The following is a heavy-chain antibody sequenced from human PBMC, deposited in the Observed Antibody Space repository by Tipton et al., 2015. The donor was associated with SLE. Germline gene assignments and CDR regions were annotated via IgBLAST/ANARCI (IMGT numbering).Heavy chain of an antibody. V-gene: IGHV4-59*08. Sequence: TLSLTCTVSSGSISSYYWSWIRQPPGKGLEWIGYIYYSGSTNYNPSLKSRVTISVDTSKNQFSLKLSSVTAADTAVYYCARQGPFYGNWFDPWGQGTLVTVSS. J-gene: IGHJ5*02. CDR2: IYYSGST. CDR1: SGSISSYY. D-gene: IGHD3-16*01. CDR3: ARQGPFYGNWFDP.